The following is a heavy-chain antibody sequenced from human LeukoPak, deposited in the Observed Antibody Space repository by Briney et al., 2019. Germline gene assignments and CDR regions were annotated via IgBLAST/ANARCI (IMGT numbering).Heavy chain of an antibody. CDR2: ISGSAVAT. V-gene: IGHV3-23*01. CDR1: GFTFSSYA. Sequence: GGSLRLSCAGSGFTFSSYAMSWVRQAPGKGLEWVSAISGSAVATYYADSVKGRFTISRDSSKNTLYLQMNSLRAEDTALYYCARGHYAMDVWGQGTSVTVSS. D-gene: IGHD3-16*01. J-gene: IGHJ6*02. CDR3: ARGHYAMDV.